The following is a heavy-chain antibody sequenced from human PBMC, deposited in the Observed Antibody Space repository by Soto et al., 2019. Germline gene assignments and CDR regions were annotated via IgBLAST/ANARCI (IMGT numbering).Heavy chain of an antibody. Sequence: PSESLSLTCTVSGGAISSYYWSWMRQPPGRGLEWFGYIYYSGSTNYNPSLKSRVTISVDTSKNQFSLKLSSATAAATAGYYCERGYFAWLLPFDYWGQGTLVSVSS. CDR3: ERGYFAWLLPFDY. J-gene: IGHJ4*02. CDR2: IYYSGST. V-gene: IGHV4-59*01. D-gene: IGHD3-9*01. CDR1: GGAISSYY.